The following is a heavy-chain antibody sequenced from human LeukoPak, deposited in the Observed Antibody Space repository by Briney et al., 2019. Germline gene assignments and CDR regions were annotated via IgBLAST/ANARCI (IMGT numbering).Heavy chain of an antibody. CDR2: MNPNSGNT. Sequence: ASVTVSCTASGYTFTSYDINWVRQAPGQGLEWMGWMNPNSGNTGYAQKFQGRVSMTRNTYITTAYMELSSLRSEDTAVYYCARVEYNSGYSHVYWGQGTLVTVSS. D-gene: IGHD3-22*01. V-gene: IGHV1-8*01. J-gene: IGHJ4*02. CDR3: ARVEYNSGYSHVY. CDR1: GYTFTSYD.